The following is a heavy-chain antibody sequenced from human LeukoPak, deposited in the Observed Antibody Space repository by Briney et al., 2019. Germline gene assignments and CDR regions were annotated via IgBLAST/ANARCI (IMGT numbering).Heavy chain of an antibody. CDR3: ARDNYGDYLFDY. Sequence: ASVKVSCKATGYTFTSYYMHWVRQAPGQGLEWMGIINPSGGSTSYAQKFQGRVTMTRDTSTSTVYMELSSLRSEDTAVYYCARDNYGDYLFDYWGQGTLVTVSS. D-gene: IGHD4-17*01. CDR1: GYTFTSYY. CDR2: INPSGGST. V-gene: IGHV1-46*01. J-gene: IGHJ4*02.